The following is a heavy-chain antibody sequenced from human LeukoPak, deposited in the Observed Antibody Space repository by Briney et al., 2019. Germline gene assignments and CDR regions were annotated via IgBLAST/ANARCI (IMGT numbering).Heavy chain of an antibody. Sequence: PGGSLRLSCAASGFTFSSYSMNWVRQAPGKWLEWVSSISSSSSYIYYADSVKGRFTISRDNAKNSLYLQMNSLRAEDTAVYYCARDQAYYGSGSLPFDYWGQGTLVTVSS. D-gene: IGHD3-10*01. V-gene: IGHV3-21*01. CDR2: ISSSSSYI. CDR3: ARDQAYYGSGSLPFDY. J-gene: IGHJ4*02. CDR1: GFTFSSYS.